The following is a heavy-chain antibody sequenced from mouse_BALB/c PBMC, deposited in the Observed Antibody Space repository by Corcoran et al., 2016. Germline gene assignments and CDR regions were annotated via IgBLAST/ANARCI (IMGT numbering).Heavy chain of an antibody. Sequence: QVQLQQSGPELVKPGASAKMSCKASGYTFTSYYIHWVKQRPGQGLEWIGWIYPGDGSTKYNEKFKGKTTLTADKSSSTTYMLLSSLTSEDSAIYFCARTYYYGSQRDYAMDYWGQGTSVTVSS. J-gene: IGHJ4*01. CDR1: GYTFTSYY. CDR2: IYPGDGST. CDR3: ARTYYYGSQRDYAMDY. D-gene: IGHD1-1*01. V-gene: IGHV1S56*01.